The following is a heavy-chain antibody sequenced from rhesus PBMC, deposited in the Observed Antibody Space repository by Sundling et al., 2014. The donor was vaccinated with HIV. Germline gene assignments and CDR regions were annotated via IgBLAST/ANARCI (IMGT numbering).Heavy chain of an antibody. D-gene: IGHD3-3*01. V-gene: IGHV4-65*02. CDR1: GGSISSSNW. J-gene: IGHJ2*01. CDR3: ARMIGIQYLDWSPVGYFDL. Sequence: QVQLQESGPGLVKPSETLSLTCAVSGGSISSSNWWNWIRQPPGKGLEWIGTIYGNSASTSYNPSLKNRVTISKDTSKNQFSLELSSVTAADTAVYYCARMIGIQYLDWSPVGYFDLWGPGTPITISS. CDR2: IYGNSAST.